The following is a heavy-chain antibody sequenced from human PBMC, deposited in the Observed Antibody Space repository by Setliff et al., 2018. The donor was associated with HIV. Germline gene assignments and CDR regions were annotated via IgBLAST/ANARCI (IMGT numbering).Heavy chain of an antibody. CDR3: ARIYDYGSYYFDY. CDR2: TYYSGST. CDR1: GGSLIGYY. D-gene: IGHD3-10*01. Sequence: SETLSLTCTVSGGSLIGYYWSWIRQSPGKGLEWIGYTYYSGSTNYNPSLKSRVTISADTFKNQFSLKLSSVTAADTAVYYCARIYDYGSYYFDYWGQGTLVTVSS. V-gene: IGHV4-59*01. J-gene: IGHJ4*02.